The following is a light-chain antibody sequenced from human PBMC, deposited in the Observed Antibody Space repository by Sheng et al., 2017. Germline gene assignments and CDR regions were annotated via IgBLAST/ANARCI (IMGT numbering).Light chain of an antibody. CDR1: SSNVGSNT. J-gene: IGLJ3*02. CDR3: AAWDDSLTGWV. CDR2: GNN. Sequence: QSVLTQPPSASGTPGQRVTMSCSGSSSNVGSNTVNWYQQVPGTAPKLLNYGNNQRPSGVPDRFSGSKSGTSASLAISGLQSEDEADYYCAAWDDSLTGWVFGGGTKLTVL. V-gene: IGLV1-44*01.